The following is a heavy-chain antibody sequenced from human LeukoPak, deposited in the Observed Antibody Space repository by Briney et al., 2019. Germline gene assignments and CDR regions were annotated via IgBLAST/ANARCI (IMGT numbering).Heavy chain of an antibody. CDR1: GGSLSGYY. CDR3: ARVVVAATDWFDP. D-gene: IGHD2-15*01. CDR2: INHSGST. Sequence: SETLSLTCAVYGGSLSGYYWSWIRQPPGKGLEWIGEINHSGSTNYNPSLKSRVTISLDTSKNQFSLKLSSVTAADTAVYYCARVVVAATDWFDPWGLGTLVTVSS. J-gene: IGHJ5*02. V-gene: IGHV4-34*01.